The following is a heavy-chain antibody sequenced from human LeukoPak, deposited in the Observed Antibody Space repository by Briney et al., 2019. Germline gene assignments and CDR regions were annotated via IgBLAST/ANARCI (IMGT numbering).Heavy chain of an antibody. CDR2: IGAYNGDT. CDR3: ARDSNNWYDYYYYMDV. Sequence: ASVKVSCKASGYTFINYGISWVRQAPGQGLEWMGWIGAYNGDTNYAQKLQGRVTMTTDKSASTAYMELRSLRSDDTAIYYCARDSNNWYDYYYYMDVWGKGTTVTVSS. J-gene: IGHJ6*03. CDR1: GYTFINYG. D-gene: IGHD1-20*01. V-gene: IGHV1-18*01.